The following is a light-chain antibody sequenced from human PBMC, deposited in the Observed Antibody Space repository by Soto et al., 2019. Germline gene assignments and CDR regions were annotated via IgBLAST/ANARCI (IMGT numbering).Light chain of an antibody. J-gene: IGLJ1*01. V-gene: IGLV1-44*01. CDR1: SSNIGSNT. CDR2: SND. Sequence: QSVLTQPPSAPGTPGRRVTITCSGRSSNIGSNTVNWYQQLPGTAPKLLIYSNDQRPSGVPDRFSGSKSGTSASLAISGLPSEDEADYYCAAWDGSLNGYVFGTGTKVTVL. CDR3: AAWDGSLNGYV.